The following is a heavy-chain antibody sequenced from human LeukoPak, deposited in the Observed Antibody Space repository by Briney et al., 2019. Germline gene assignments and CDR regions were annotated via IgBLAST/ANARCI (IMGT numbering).Heavy chain of an antibody. CDR3: ARDLDWGAFDA. CDR1: GFTFSNYS. J-gene: IGHJ5*02. Sequence: PGGSLRLSCAASGFTFSNYSMNWVRQAPGKGLEWVSYISRSSTTIYYADSVKGRFTISRDNSKNTVSLQMNSLRAEDTALYYCARDLDWGAFDAWGQGTLVTVSS. CDR2: ISRSSTTI. V-gene: IGHV3-48*01. D-gene: IGHD3-9*01.